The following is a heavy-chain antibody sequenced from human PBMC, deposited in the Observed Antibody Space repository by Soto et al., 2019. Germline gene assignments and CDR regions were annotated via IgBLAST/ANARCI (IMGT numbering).Heavy chain of an antibody. Sequence: GGSLRLSCAASGFTFSSYAMSWVRQAPGKGLEWVSAISGSGGSTYYADSVKGRFTISRDNSKNTLYLQMNSLRAEDTAVYYCAKDLLSDWNQASEDAFDIWGQGTMVTVSS. CDR1: GFTFSSYA. CDR2: ISGSGGST. V-gene: IGHV3-23*01. J-gene: IGHJ3*02. D-gene: IGHD1-1*01. CDR3: AKDLLSDWNQASEDAFDI.